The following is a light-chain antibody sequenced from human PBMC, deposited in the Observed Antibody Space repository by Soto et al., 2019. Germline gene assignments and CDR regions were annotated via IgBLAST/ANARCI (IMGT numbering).Light chain of an antibody. CDR3: QQYNTWWT. J-gene: IGKJ1*01. CDR1: QSISSW. V-gene: IGKV1-5*01. Sequence: DIQMTQSPSTLSASVGDRVTITCRSNQSISSWLAWYQQKPGKAPKLLIYDASSLQSVVPSRFTGSGSGTEFTLTISGQQPDDFATYYCQQYNTWWTFGKGTQVEIK. CDR2: DAS.